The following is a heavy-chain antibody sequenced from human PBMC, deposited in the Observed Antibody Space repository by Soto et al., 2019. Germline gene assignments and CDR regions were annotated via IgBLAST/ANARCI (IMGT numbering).Heavy chain of an antibody. CDR2: ISAYNGNT. CDR1: GYTFTSYG. CDR3: ARDYGRGIAVAGRPEPYYYYYGMDV. V-gene: IGHV1-18*04. D-gene: IGHD6-19*01. J-gene: IGHJ6*02. Sequence: ASVKVSCKASGYTFTSYGISWVRQAPGQGLEWMGWISAYNGNTNYAQKLQGRVTMTTDTSTSTAYMELRSLRSDDTAEYYYARDYGRGIAVAGRPEPYYYYYGMDVWGQGTTVTVSS.